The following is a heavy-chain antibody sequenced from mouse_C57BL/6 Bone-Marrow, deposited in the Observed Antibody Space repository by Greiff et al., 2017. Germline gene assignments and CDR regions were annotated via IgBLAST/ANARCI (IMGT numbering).Heavy chain of an antibody. CDR3: ARKVGSSYLYFDY. V-gene: IGHV1-54*01. Sequence: QVQLQQSGAELVRPGTSVKVSCKASGYAFTNYLIEWVKQRPGQGLEWIGVINPGSGGTNYNEKFKGKATLTADKSSSTAYMQLSSLTSEDSAVYFCARKVGSSYLYFDYWGQGTTLTVYS. J-gene: IGHJ2*01. D-gene: IGHD1-1*01. CDR1: GYAFTNYL. CDR2: INPGSGGT.